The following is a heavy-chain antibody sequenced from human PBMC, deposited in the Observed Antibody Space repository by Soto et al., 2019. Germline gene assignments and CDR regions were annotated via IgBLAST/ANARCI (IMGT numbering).Heavy chain of an antibody. V-gene: IGHV3-48*03. Sequence: PGGSLIHSSATSGFTFRKYKLNLDRQAPGKGLEWVCDIISSGSTIFYADSVKGRFTIARDNAKNSLYLQMNSLRAEDTAVYYCAAHVQATATPPDDWGQGT. CDR3: AAHVQATATPPDD. D-gene: IGHD2-2*02. CDR1: GFTFRKYK. J-gene: IGHJ4*02. CDR2: IISSGSTI.